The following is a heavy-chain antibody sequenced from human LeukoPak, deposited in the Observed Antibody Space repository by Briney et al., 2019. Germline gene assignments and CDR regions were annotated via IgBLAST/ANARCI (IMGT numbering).Heavy chain of an antibody. CDR1: GGSISSSSYY. D-gene: IGHD5-12*01. V-gene: IGHV4-39*01. CDR2: IYYSGST. J-gene: IGHJ4*02. CDR3: ARRDVSGGYSGYNFDY. Sequence: SETLSLTCTVSGGSISSSSYYWGWIRQPPGKGLEWIGSIYYSGSTYYNPSLKSRVTISVDTSKNQFSLKLSSVTAADTAVYYCARRDVSGGYSGYNFDYWGQGTLVTASS.